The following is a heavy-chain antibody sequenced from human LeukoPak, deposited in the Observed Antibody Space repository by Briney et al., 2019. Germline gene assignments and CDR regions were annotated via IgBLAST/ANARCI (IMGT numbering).Heavy chain of an antibody. CDR3: ARDAAPDIVVVPAAAWFDP. J-gene: IGHJ5*02. V-gene: IGHV1-46*01. CDR1: GYTFTSYY. CDR2: INPSGGST. Sequence: ASVKVSCKASGYTFTSYYMHWVRQAPGQRLEWMGIINPSGGSTSYAQKFQGRVTMTRDTSTSTVYMELSSLRSEDTAVYYCARDAAPDIVVVPAAAWFDPWGQGTLVTVSS. D-gene: IGHD2-2*01.